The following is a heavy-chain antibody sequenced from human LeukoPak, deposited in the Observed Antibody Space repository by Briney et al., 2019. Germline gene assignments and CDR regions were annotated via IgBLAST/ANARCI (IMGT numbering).Heavy chain of an antibody. D-gene: IGHD5-12*01. Sequence: GGSLRLSCAASGFMFRDAAMTWVRQALGKGLEWVSLIASSGLNTYYADSVKGRFTISRDNSKNTVSLQINSLRVEDTAIYYCARDIELSTWGLGTLVTVSS. J-gene: IGHJ3*01. V-gene: IGHV3-23*01. CDR2: IASSGLNT. CDR1: GFMFRDAA. CDR3: ARDIELST.